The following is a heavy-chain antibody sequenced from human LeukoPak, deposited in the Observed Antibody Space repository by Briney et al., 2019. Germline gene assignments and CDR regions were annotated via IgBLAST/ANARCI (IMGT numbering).Heavy chain of an antibody. CDR3: ATVPGGDSAQVWFDY. CDR2: ISGSGGST. Sequence: GGSLRLSCAASGFTFSSYAMSWVRQAPGKGLEWVSAISGSGGSTYYADSVKGRFTISRDNSKNTLYLQMNSLRAEDTAVYYCATVPGGDSAQVWFDYWGQGTLVTVSS. CDR1: GFTFSSYA. D-gene: IGHD2-21*02. J-gene: IGHJ4*02. V-gene: IGHV3-23*01.